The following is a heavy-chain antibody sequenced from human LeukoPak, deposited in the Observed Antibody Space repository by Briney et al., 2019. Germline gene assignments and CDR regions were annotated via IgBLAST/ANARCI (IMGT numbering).Heavy chain of an antibody. J-gene: IGHJ4*02. V-gene: IGHV1-69*04. CDR3: ARDSALLWFGELLYYFDY. D-gene: IGHD3-10*01. Sequence: ASVKVSCKASGGTFSSYAISWVRQAPGQGLEWMGRIIPILGIANYAQKSQGRVTITADKSTSTAYMELSSLRSEDTAVYYCARDSALLWFGELLYYFDYWGQGTLVTVSS. CDR1: GGTFSSYA. CDR2: IIPILGIA.